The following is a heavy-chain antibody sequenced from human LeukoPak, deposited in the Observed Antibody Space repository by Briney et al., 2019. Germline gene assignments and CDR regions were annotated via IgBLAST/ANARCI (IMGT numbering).Heavy chain of an antibody. CDR2: ISGSGGST. CDR1: GFTFTSYS. CDR3: AKGTTPADYYYYGMDV. V-gene: IGHV3-23*01. Sequence: AGGSLRLSCAASGFTFTSYSMNWVRQAPGKGLEWVSAISGSGGSTYYADSVKGRFTISRDNSKNTLYLQMNSLRAEDTAVYYCAKGTTPADYYYYGMDVWGQGTTVTVSS. D-gene: IGHD2-2*01. J-gene: IGHJ6*02.